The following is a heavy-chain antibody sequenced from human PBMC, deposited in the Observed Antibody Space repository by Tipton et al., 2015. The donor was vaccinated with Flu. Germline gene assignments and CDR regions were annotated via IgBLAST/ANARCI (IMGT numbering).Heavy chain of an antibody. J-gene: IGHJ4*02. CDR2: IKQDGSEK. CDR1: GFTFSSYW. V-gene: IGHV3-7*01. D-gene: IGHD6-25*01. CDR3: VSRIGAAPGNY. Sequence: LSLTCAASGFTFSSYWMSWVRQAPGKGLEWVANIKQDGSEKYYVDSVKGRFTISRDNAKNSLYLQMNSLRAEDTAVYYCVSRIGAAPGNYWGQGTLVTVSS.